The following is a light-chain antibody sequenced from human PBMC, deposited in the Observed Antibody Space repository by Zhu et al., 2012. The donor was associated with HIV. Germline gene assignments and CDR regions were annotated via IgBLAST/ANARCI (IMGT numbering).Light chain of an antibody. J-gene: IGKJ4*01. V-gene: IGKV1-8*01. CDR1: QPINTY. CDR3: QQYNNDPS. Sequence: IQLTQSPSSLSASTGDRVTITCRTTQPINTYLAWYQQKPGGAPKLLIYGASTLHRGVPPRFSGSGSGTDFNLTISCFQSEDCGTYYCQQYNNDPSFGAGTRV. CDR2: GAS.